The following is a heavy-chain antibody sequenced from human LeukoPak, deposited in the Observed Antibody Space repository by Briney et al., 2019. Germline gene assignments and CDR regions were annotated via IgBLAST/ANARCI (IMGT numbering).Heavy chain of an antibody. V-gene: IGHV3-23*01. D-gene: IGHD6-19*01. Sequence: AISGSGGSTYYADSVKGRFTISRDNSKNTLYLQMNSLRAEDTAVYYCAKGSGDFYYFDYWGQGTLVTVSS. CDR3: AKGSGDFYYFDY. CDR2: ISGSGGST. J-gene: IGHJ4*02.